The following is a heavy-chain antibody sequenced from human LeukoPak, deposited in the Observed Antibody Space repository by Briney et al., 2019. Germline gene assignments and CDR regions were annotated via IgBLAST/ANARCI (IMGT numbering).Heavy chain of an antibody. CDR2: ISYDGSNK. D-gene: IGHD4-17*01. V-gene: IGHV3-30*04. Sequence: PGRSLRLSCAASGFTFSSYAMHWVRQAPGKGLEWVAVISYDGSNKYYADSVKGRFTISRDNSKNTLYLQMNSLRAEDTAVYYCARDRSGDYPIVDYYYYGMDVWGQGTTVTVSS. CDR1: GFTFSSYA. J-gene: IGHJ6*02. CDR3: ARDRSGDYPIVDYYYYGMDV.